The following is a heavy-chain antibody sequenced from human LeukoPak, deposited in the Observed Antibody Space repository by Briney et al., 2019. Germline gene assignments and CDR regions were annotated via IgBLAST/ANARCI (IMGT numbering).Heavy chain of an antibody. V-gene: IGHV4-34*01. CDR2: INHSGST. CDR3: ARGEGYSYGYFFY. CDR1: GGSFSGYY. Sequence: SETLSLTCAVYGGSFSGYYWSWIRQPPGKGLEWIGEINHSGSTNYNPSLKSRVTISVDTSKNQFSLKLSSVTAADTAVYYCARGEGYSYGYFFYWGQGTLVPVSS. D-gene: IGHD5-18*01. J-gene: IGHJ4*02.